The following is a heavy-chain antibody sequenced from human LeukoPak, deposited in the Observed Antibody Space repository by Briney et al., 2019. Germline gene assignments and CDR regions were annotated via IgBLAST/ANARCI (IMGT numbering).Heavy chain of an antibody. J-gene: IGHJ4*02. D-gene: IGHD6-13*01. CDR3: VNSRYSSSWSFDY. CDR1: GFAFSSYA. CDR2: ISASGGST. V-gene: IGHV3-23*01. Sequence: GESLRLSCAASGFAFSSYAMSWVRQAPGKGLEWVSAISASGGSTYYADSVRGRFTISRDNSMNTLYLQMNSLRAEDTAVYYCVNSRYSSSWSFDYWGQGTLVTVSS.